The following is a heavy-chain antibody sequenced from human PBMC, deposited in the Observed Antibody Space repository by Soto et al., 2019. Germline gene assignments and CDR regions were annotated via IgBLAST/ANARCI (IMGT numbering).Heavy chain of an antibody. J-gene: IGHJ6*02. V-gene: IGHV1-24*01. D-gene: IGHD6-19*01. CDR3: ATLRSGWPVGGYYGMDV. CDR1: GYTLTELS. Sequence: ASVKVSCKVSGYTLTELSMHWVRQAPGEGLEWMGGFDPEDGETIYAQKFQGRVTMTEDTSTDTAYMELSSLRSEDTAVYYCATLRSGWPVGGYYGMDVWGQGTTVTVSS. CDR2: FDPEDGET.